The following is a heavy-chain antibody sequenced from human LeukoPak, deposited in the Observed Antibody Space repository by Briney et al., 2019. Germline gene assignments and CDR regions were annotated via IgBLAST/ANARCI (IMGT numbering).Heavy chain of an antibody. Sequence: PGGSLRLSCAASGFTFSSCWMHWVRQAPGKGLVWVSRINGDGSSTTYADSAKGRFTISRDNAKNMLYLQMNSLRAEDTAMYYCASFCGVVAAIDYWGQGTLVTVSS. D-gene: IGHD2-15*01. CDR3: ASFCGVVAAIDY. V-gene: IGHV3-74*01. CDR1: GFTFSSCW. CDR2: INGDGSST. J-gene: IGHJ4*02.